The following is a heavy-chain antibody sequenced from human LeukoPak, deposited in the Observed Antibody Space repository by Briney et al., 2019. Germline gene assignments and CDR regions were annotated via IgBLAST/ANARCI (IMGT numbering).Heavy chain of an antibody. CDR2: INPNSGGT. Sequence: ASVKVSCKASGYTFTGYYMHWVRQAPGQGLEWMGWINPNSGGTNYAQKFQGRVTMTRDTSISTAYMELSRLRSDDTAVYYCAREGYYDSSGYYDYWGHGTLVTVSS. J-gene: IGHJ4*01. V-gene: IGHV1-2*02. CDR1: GYTFTGYY. CDR3: AREGYYDSSGYYDY. D-gene: IGHD3-22*01.